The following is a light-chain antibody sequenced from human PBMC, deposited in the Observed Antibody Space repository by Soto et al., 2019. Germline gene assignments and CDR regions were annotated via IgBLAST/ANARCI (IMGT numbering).Light chain of an antibody. J-gene: IGLJ2*01. Sequence: QSVLTQPPSASGTPGQRVTISCSGSSSNLGSNYVYWYQQLPGTAPKLHIYRSNQRPSGVPDRFSGSKSGTSASLAISGLRSEDGADYYCAAWDDSLSGPVFGGGTKLTVL. V-gene: IGLV1-47*01. CDR1: SSNLGSNY. CDR2: RSN. CDR3: AAWDDSLSGPV.